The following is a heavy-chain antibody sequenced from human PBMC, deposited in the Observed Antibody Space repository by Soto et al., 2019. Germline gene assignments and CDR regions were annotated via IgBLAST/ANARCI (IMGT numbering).Heavy chain of an antibody. D-gene: IGHD3-3*01. V-gene: IGHV4-34*01. CDR3: ARGNDFWSEEGYSFDY. Sequence: PTETLSLTCAVYGGSFSGYYWSWIRQPPGKGLEWIGEINHSGSTNYNPSLKSRVTISVDTSKNQFPLKLSSVTAADTAVYYCARGNDFWSEEGYSFDYWGQGTLVTVSS. CDR1: GGSFSGYY. J-gene: IGHJ4*02. CDR2: INHSGST.